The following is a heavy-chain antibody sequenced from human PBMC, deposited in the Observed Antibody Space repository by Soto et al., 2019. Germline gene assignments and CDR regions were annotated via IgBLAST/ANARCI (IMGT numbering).Heavy chain of an antibody. CDR2: IIPMLTVT. V-gene: IGHV1-69*02. CDR3: SIGSWSAETFDV. J-gene: IGHJ3*01. CDR1: GGTFSTYT. Sequence: QVHLVQSGAEVKKPGSSVKVSCKAAGGTFSTYTLIWVRQAPGQGLEWMGRIIPMLTVTNSAPKFQGRVTLTADKCTNSVFLELSSLRSDETSVYYCSIGSWSAETFDVWGQGKMVPVSS. D-gene: IGHD2-2*01.